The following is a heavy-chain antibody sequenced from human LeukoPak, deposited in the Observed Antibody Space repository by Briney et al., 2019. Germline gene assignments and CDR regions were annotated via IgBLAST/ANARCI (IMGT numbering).Heavy chain of an antibody. CDR3: AKARTANAFDI. CDR1: GFTFSNYW. J-gene: IGHJ3*02. Sequence: GGSLRLSCEGSGFTFSNYWMGWVRQAPGKGRQWVANIKTDGSEKYYVDSVKGRFTISRDNAKNSLNLQMNSLRAEDMALYYCAKARTANAFDIWGQGTMVTVSS. V-gene: IGHV3-7*03. D-gene: IGHD2-21*02. CDR2: IKTDGSEK.